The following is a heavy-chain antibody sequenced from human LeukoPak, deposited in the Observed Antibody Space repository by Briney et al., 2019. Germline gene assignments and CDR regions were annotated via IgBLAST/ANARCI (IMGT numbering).Heavy chain of an antibody. CDR3: ASAPYSSSWYRDH. Sequence: GGSLRLSCAASGFTFSSYWMSWVRQAPGEGLEWVSVIYSGGSTYYADSVKGRFTISRDNSKNTLYLQMNSLRADDTAVYYCASAPYSSSWYRDHWGQGTLVTVSS. D-gene: IGHD6-13*01. CDR2: IYSGGST. V-gene: IGHV3-53*01. J-gene: IGHJ4*02. CDR1: GFTFSSYW.